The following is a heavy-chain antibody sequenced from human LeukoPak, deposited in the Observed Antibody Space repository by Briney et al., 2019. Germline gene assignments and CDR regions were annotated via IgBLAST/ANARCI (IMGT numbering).Heavy chain of an antibody. CDR3: ARSLRYFDKYYFDY. Sequence: PSETLSLTCAVYGGSFSGYYWSWIRQPPGKGLEWIGEINHSGGTNYNPSLKSRVTISVDTSKNQFSLKLSSVTAADTAVYYCARSLRYFDKYYFDYWGQGTLVTVSS. J-gene: IGHJ4*02. V-gene: IGHV4-34*01. CDR2: INHSGGT. D-gene: IGHD3-9*01. CDR1: GGSFSGYY.